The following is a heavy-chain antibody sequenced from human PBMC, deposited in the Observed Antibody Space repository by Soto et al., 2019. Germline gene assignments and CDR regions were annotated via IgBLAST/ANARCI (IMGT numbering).Heavy chain of an antibody. Sequence: SETLSLTCTVSGGSISSYYWSWIRQPPGKGLEWIGYIYYSGSTNYNPSLKSRVTISVDTSKNQFSLKLSSVTAADTAVYYCARVDYEWWSPPPRVGWLDPWGQGNLVTVSS. J-gene: IGHJ5*02. CDR1: GGSISSYY. CDR2: IYYSGST. D-gene: IGHD3-16*01. CDR3: ARVDYEWWSPPPRVGWLDP. V-gene: IGHV4-59*01.